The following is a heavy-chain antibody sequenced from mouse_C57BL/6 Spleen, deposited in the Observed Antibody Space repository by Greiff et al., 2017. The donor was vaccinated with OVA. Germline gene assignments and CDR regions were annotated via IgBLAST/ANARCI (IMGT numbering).Heavy chain of an antibody. Sequence: VQLQQPGAELVRPGSSVKLSCKASGYTFTSYWMHWVKQRPIQGLEWIGNIDPSDSETHYNQKFKDKATLTVDKSSSTAYMQLSSLTSEDSAVYYCASSADSSGYYFDYWGQGTTLTVSS. J-gene: IGHJ2*01. V-gene: IGHV1-52*01. D-gene: IGHD3-2*02. CDR2: IDPSDSET. CDR3: ASSADSSGYYFDY. CDR1: GYTFTSYW.